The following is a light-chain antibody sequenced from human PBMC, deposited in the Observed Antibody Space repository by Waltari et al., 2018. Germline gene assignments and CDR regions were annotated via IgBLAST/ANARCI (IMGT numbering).Light chain of an antibody. CDR1: QGVFNY. V-gene: IGKV3-11*01. Sequence: IVLTNSQFTLSLSPGERATLSCRPSQGVFNYLAWYQQKPGQAPRLLIYDTSNRATGIPDRFSASGSGIDFTLTISRLEPEDFAVYYCHQRSSWPLTFGGGTKVEIK. CDR3: HQRSSWPLT. CDR2: DTS. J-gene: IGKJ4*01.